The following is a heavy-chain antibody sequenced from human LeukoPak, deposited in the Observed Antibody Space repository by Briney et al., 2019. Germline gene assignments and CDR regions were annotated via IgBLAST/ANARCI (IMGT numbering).Heavy chain of an antibody. CDR2: INPSGGST. CDR1: GYTFTNYY. Sequence: GASVKVSCKASGYTFTNYYMHWVRQAPGQGLEWMGIINPSGGSTGYAQKFQGRFTMTRDTSTTTVYMELSSLRSEDTAVYYCVKNGALAVDYFQHWGQGTLVTVSS. J-gene: IGHJ1*01. V-gene: IGHV1-46*01. D-gene: IGHD6-19*01. CDR3: VKNGALAVDYFQH.